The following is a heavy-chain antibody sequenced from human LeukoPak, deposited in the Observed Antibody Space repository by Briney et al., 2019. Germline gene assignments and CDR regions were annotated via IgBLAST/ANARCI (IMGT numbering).Heavy chain of an antibody. Sequence: GGSLRLSCAASGFTFSSYSMNWVRQAPGKGLEWVSSISSSSSYIYYADSVKGRFTISRDNAKNSLYLQMNSLRAEDMALYYCAKDSTSAGGYFDYWGQGTLVTVSS. J-gene: IGHJ4*02. CDR3: AKDSTSAGGYFDY. V-gene: IGHV3-21*04. CDR1: GFTFSSYS. CDR2: ISSSSSYI. D-gene: IGHD2/OR15-2a*01.